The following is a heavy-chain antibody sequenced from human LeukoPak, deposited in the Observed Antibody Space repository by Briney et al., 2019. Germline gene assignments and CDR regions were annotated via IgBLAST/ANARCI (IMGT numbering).Heavy chain of an antibody. Sequence: GGSLRLSCAASGFTVSSNYMSWVRQAPGKGLEWVSVIYSGGSTYYADSVKGRFTISRDNSKNTLYLQMNSLRAEDTAVYYCARDQGRSGSCFPDAFDIWGQGTMVTVSS. CDR3: ARDQGRSGSCFPDAFDI. J-gene: IGHJ3*02. D-gene: IGHD1-26*01. V-gene: IGHV3-53*01. CDR1: GFTVSSNY. CDR2: IYSGGST.